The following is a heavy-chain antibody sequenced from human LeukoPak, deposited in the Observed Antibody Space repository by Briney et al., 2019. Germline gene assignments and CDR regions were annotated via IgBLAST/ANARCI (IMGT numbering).Heavy chain of an antibody. Sequence: PGGSLRLSCAASGFTFSSYAISWVRQAPGKGLEWVSGISGSGGSTYYADSVKGRFTISRDNSKNTLYLQMNSLRAEDTAVYYCAKDRIAAAGTIPYFDYWGQGTLVTVSS. J-gene: IGHJ4*02. V-gene: IGHV3-23*01. CDR1: GFTFSSYA. D-gene: IGHD6-13*01. CDR2: ISGSGGST. CDR3: AKDRIAAAGTIPYFDY.